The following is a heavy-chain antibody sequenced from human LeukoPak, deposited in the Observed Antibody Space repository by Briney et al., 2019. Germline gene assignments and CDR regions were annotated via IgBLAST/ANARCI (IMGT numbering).Heavy chain of an antibody. CDR1: GYTFTGYY. V-gene: IGHV1-2*02. J-gene: IGHJ4*02. D-gene: IGHD4-17*01. CDR2: INPNSGCT. Sequence: ASVKVSCKASGYTFTGYYMHWVRQAPGQGLEWMGWINPNSGCTNYAQKFQGRVTMTRDTSISTAYMELSRLRSDDTAVYYCASGGYGDYLYLDYWGQGTMVTVSS. CDR3: ASGGYGDYLYLDY.